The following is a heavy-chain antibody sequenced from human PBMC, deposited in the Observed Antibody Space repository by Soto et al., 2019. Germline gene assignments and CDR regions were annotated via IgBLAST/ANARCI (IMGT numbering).Heavy chain of an antibody. CDR1: GGSMNNGGYY. CDR2: IYSNGDT. Sequence: TLSLTCSVSGGSMNNGGYYWSWIHQLPGKGLEWIGYIYSNGDTYYNPSLKSRLTISVDTSKNQFSLNLTSVTAADTAVYYCARRGGSSSRYYYYALDVWGQGTTVTVSS. J-gene: IGHJ6*02. D-gene: IGHD6-6*01. V-gene: IGHV4-31*03. CDR3: ARRGGSSSRYYYYALDV.